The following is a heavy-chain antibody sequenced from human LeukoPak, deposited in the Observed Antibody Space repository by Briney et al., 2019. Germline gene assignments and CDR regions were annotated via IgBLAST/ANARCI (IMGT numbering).Heavy chain of an antibody. CDR1: GYSFTTYW. Sequence: GESLKISCKSSGYSFTTYWIAWVRQMPGKGLEWMGIIYPGDSDTRYSPSFQGQVTISADKSISTAYLQWTSLKASDSAMYYCARVLIRGDEIDYWGQGTLVTVSS. D-gene: IGHD2-21*01. V-gene: IGHV5-51*01. CDR2: IYPGDSDT. CDR3: ARVLIRGDEIDY. J-gene: IGHJ4*02.